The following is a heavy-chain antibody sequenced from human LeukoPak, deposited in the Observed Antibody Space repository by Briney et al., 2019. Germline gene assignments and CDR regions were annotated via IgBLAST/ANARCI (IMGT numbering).Heavy chain of an antibody. CDR1: GYTFTVHY. J-gene: IGHJ4*02. V-gene: IGHV1-2*02. CDR2: IKPDSGAT. CDR3: ARDHDYGPDY. Sequence: GASLKVSCKASGYTFTVHYLHWLRRAPGQGLEWMGWIKPDSGATNFAQNFQGRVTMTSDTSINTAYMELSSLTSDDTAMYYCARDHDYGPDYWGQGTLVTVSA. D-gene: IGHD4/OR15-4a*01.